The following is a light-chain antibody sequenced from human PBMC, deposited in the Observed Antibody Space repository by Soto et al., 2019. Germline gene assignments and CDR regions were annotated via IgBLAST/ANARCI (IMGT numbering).Light chain of an antibody. V-gene: IGKV3-20*01. CDR1: RTVDGNY. J-gene: IGKJ1*01. Sequence: EVVLTQSPGTLSLSPVERATLSCRASRTVDGNYLAWYHQKPGQPPRLLIHSASTRAPGIPDRFSASGAGTDFTLTISRLEPEDSAVYYCQQYSASPRTFGPGTKVEIK. CDR2: SAS. CDR3: QQYSASPRT.